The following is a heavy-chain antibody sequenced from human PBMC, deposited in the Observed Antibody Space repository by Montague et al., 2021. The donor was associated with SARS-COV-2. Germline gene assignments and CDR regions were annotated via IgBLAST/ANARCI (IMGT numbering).Heavy chain of an antibody. CDR1: GFSLTTSAMC. CDR3: ARTREINTSCRHYDMDV. Sequence: PALVKPTQTLTLTCTFSGFSLTTSAMCVSWIRQPPGKALEWLARIDWDGDEYYSASLKSRLTITKDTSKDQVVLTMTNMDPADTATYYCARTREINTSCRHYDMDVWGQGTTVTVSS. CDR2: IDWDGDE. D-gene: IGHD2-2*01. J-gene: IGHJ6*02. V-gene: IGHV2-70*11.